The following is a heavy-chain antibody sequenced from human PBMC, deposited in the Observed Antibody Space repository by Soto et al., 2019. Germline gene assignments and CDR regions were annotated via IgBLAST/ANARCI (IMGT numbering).Heavy chain of an antibody. D-gene: IGHD6-6*01. Sequence: SETLSLTCAVYGGSFSGYYWSWIRQPPGKGLEWIGEINHSGSTNYNPSLKSRVTISVDTSKNQFSLKLSSVTAADTAVYYCARSIAAIPPNWFDPWGQGTLVTVS. CDR3: ARSIAAIPPNWFDP. CDR2: INHSGST. J-gene: IGHJ5*02. V-gene: IGHV4-34*01. CDR1: GGSFSGYY.